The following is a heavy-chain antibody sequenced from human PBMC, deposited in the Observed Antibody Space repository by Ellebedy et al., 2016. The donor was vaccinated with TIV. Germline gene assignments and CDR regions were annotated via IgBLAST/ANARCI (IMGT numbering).Heavy chain of an antibody. Sequence: PRGSLRLSCAASGFSFRSYWMSWVRQAPGKGLEWLANIYQDGSEQFYVDSVKGRFTISRDNAKNSVYLHMNSLRAEDTAVYYCARRGSYGDYSVQVNSWFDLWGQGTLVTVSS. CDR2: IYQDGSEQ. V-gene: IGHV3-7*01. CDR3: ARRGSYGDYSVQVNSWFDL. D-gene: IGHD4-17*01. CDR1: GFSFRSYW. J-gene: IGHJ5*02.